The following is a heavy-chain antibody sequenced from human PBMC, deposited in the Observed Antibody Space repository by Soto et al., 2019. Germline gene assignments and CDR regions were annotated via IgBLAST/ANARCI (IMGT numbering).Heavy chain of an antibody. CDR3: ARDWATTVVTSHSY. Sequence: QVQLVESGGVLVKPGGSLRLSCAASGFTFSDYFMSWLRQAPGKGLEWVSYISSSGFANYADSVKGRFTISRDNAKNSLYLQMDSLRAEDTAVYYCARDWATTVVTSHSYWGQGTLVTVSS. CDR1: GFTFSDYF. J-gene: IGHJ4*02. D-gene: IGHD4-17*01. CDR2: ISSSGFA. V-gene: IGHV3-11*05.